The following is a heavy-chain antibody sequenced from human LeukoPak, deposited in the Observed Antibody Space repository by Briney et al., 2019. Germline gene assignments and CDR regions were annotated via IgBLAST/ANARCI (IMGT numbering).Heavy chain of an antibody. CDR2: IKQDGSEK. Sequence: QTGGSLRLSCAASGFTFSSYWMSSVRQAPGKGLEWVANIKQDGSEKYYVGSVKGRFTISRDNAKNSLYLQMNRLRAEDTAVYYCARDLGGAAAGSIAFDIWGQGTMVTVSS. CDR1: GFTFSSYW. CDR3: ARDLGGAAAGSIAFDI. D-gene: IGHD6-13*01. J-gene: IGHJ3*02. V-gene: IGHV3-7*01.